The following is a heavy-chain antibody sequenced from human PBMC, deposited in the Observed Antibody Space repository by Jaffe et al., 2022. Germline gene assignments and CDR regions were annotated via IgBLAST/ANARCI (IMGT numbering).Heavy chain of an antibody. CDR1: GFTFSSYA. CDR2: ISGSGGST. J-gene: IGHJ4*02. CDR3: AKGRSGYCSGGSCYSDFAHFDY. D-gene: IGHD2-15*01. V-gene: IGHV3-23*04. Sequence: EVQLVESGGGLVQPGGSLRLSCAASGFTFSSYAMSWVRQAPGKGLEWVSAISGSGGSTYYADSVKGRFTISRDNAKNTLYLQMNSLRAEDTAVYYCAKGRSGYCSGGSCYSDFAHFDYWGQGTLVTVSS.